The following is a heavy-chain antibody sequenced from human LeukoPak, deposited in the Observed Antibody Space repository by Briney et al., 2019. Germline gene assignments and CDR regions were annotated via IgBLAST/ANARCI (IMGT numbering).Heavy chain of an antibody. CDR1: GGTVTSYA. D-gene: IGHD2-2*01. J-gene: IGHJ4*02. V-gene: IGHV1-69*06. CDR2: MIPIFGTA. Sequence: ASVKLSCKASGGTVTSYAISWGRQAPGQGLEWMGGMIPIFGTANYAHKFQGRVTITADKSTSTAYMELSSLRSEDTAVYYCARSPLYCSSTSCYESPLYYFDYWGQGTLVTVSS. CDR3: ARSPLYCSSTSCYESPLYYFDY.